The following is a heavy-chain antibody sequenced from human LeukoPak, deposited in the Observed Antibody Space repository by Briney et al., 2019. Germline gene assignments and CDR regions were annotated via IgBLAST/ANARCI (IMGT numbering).Heavy chain of an antibody. CDR1: GGSISSYY. Sequence: SETLSLTCTVSGGSISSYYWSWIRQPPGKGLEWIGYIYYSGSTNYNPSLKSRVTISVDTSKNQFSLKLSSVTAADTAVYYCALASPAAAGRGNWFDPWGQGTLVTASS. CDR3: ALASPAAAGRGNWFDP. D-gene: IGHD6-13*01. J-gene: IGHJ5*02. CDR2: IYYSGST. V-gene: IGHV4-59*01.